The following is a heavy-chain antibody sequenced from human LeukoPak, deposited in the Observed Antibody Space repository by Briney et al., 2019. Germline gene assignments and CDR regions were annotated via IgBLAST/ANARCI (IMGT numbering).Heavy chain of an antibody. CDR3: ARKNADGEGRFSY. J-gene: IGHJ4*02. CDR2: INTNTGNP. D-gene: IGHD3-10*01. V-gene: IGHV7-4-1*02. CDR1: GYSFTNYA. Sequence: ASVKVSCKASGYSFTNYAMNWVRQAPGQGLEWMGWINTNTGNPTFAQGFTGRFVFSLDTSVSTAYLQISSLKAEDTAVYYCARKNADGEGRFSYWGQGTLVTVSS.